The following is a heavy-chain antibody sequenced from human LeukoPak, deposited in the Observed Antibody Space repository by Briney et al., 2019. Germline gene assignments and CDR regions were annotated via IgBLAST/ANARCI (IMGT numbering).Heavy chain of an antibody. CDR2: IKQDGSEK. J-gene: IGHJ6*03. V-gene: IGHV3-7*01. CDR3: ARKTYYDYWSGYSAPINNYYYYMDV. D-gene: IGHD3-3*01. Sequence: GGSLRLSCAASGFTFSSYWMSWVRQAPGKGLEWVANIKQDGSEKYYVDSVKGRFTISRDNAKNSLYLQMNSLRAEDTAIYYCARKTYYDYWSGYSAPINNYYYYMDVWGKGTTVTVSS. CDR1: GFTFSSYW.